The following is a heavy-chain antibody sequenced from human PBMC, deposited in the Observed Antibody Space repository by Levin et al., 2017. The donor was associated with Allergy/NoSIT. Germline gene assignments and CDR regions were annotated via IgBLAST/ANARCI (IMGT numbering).Heavy chain of an antibody. CDR2: FYYSGST. CDR1: GGSISSYH. CDR3: ARDRVVAGSGTYYYYGMAV. J-gene: IGHJ6*02. V-gene: IGHV4-59*01. Sequence: SQTLSLTCFVSGGSISSYHWSWIRQPPGKGLEWIGYFYYSGSTNYNPSLKSRVTISVDTSKNQFSLTLNSVTAADTAVYYCARDRVVAGSGTYYYYGMAVWGQGTTVTVSS. D-gene: IGHD6-19*01.